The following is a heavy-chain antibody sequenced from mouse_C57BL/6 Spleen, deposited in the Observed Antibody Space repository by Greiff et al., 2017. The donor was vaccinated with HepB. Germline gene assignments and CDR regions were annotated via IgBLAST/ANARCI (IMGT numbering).Heavy chain of an antibody. CDR3: AIAVPGAWFAY. CDR1: GCTFTSYW. CDR2: IHPSDSDT. J-gene: IGHJ3*01. V-gene: IGHV1-74*01. Sequence: QVQLQQPGAELVKPGASVKVSCKASGCTFTSYWMHWVKQRPGQGLEWIGRIHPSDSDTNYNQKFKGKATLTVDKSSSTAYLQRSSLTSEDSAVYYCAIAVPGAWFAYWGQGTLVTVSA.